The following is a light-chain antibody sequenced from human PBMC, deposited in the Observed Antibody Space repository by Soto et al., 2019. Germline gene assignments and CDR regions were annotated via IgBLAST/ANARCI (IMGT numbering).Light chain of an antibody. CDR2: KAS. V-gene: IGKV1-5*03. CDR3: QHYNSYSEA. J-gene: IGKJ1*01. CDR1: QSISSW. Sequence: TPSLSTLSASLKERFTKTIRASQSISSWLAWYQQKPGKAPKLLIYKASTLKSGVPSRFSGSGSGTEFTLTISSLQPDDFATYYCQHYNSYSEAFGQGTKVDI.